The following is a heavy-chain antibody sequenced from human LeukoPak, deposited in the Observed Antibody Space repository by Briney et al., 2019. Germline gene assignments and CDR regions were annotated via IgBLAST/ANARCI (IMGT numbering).Heavy chain of an antibody. J-gene: IGHJ5*02. CDR1: GGSISSSSYY. V-gene: IGHV4-39*07. CDR2: IYPSGTT. CDR3: ARAYSSSWYNWFDP. D-gene: IGHD6-13*01. Sequence: SETLSLTCTVSGGSISSSSYYWGWIRQPPGEGLEWIGSIYPSGTTYYNPSLKTRVTISVDTSKNQFSLKLSSVTAADTAVYFCARAYSSSWYNWFDPWGQGTLVTVSS.